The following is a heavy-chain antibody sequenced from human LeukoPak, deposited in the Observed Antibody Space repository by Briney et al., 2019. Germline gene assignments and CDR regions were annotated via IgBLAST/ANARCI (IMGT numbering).Heavy chain of an antibody. D-gene: IGHD3-22*01. Sequence: GGSLRLSCAASGFTFSNKWMHWVRQAPGKGLVWVSLINTDGSTTSYADSVKGRFTISRDNAKNSLFLQMNSLRDEDTAVYYCARGGDSSPYYPDYWGQGTLVTVSS. CDR1: GFTFSNKW. CDR3: ARGGDSSPYYPDY. V-gene: IGHV3-74*01. CDR2: INTDGSTT. J-gene: IGHJ4*02.